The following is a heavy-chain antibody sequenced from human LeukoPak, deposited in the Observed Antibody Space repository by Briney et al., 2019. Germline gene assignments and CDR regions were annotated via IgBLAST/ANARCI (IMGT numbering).Heavy chain of an antibody. J-gene: IGHJ4*02. CDR3: ARGGLPPHPGVFDY. CDR2: IYSGGST. CDR1: GFTVSSNY. V-gene: IGHV3-53*01. Sequence: PGGSLRLSCAASGFTVSSNYMSWVRQAPGKGLEWVSVIYSGGSTYYADSVKGRFTISRDNSKNTLYLQMNSLRAEDTAVYYCARGGLPPHPGVFDYWGQGTLVTVSS.